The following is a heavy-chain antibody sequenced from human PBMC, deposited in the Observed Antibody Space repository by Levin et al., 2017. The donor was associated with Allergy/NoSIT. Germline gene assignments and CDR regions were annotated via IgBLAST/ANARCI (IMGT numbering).Heavy chain of an antibody. CDR3: ARDPYSSGWYYGDH. J-gene: IGHJ4*02. V-gene: IGHV3-23*01. D-gene: IGHD6-13*01. Sequence: GGSLRLSCAASGFTLSRHAMSWVRQAPGKGLEWVSSLSDTGTNTYYADSVKGRFTISRDNSKNTLYLQMNSLRAEDTAVYYCARDPYSSGWYYGDHWGQGTPVIVSS. CDR1: GFTLSRHA. CDR2: LSDTGTNT.